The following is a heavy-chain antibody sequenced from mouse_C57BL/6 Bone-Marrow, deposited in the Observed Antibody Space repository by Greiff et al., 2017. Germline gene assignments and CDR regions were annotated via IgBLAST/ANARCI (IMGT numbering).Heavy chain of an antibody. CDR2: IYPGSGST. CDR3: ARSDYDDDFDV. Sequence: QVQLQQSGAELVKPGASVKMSCKASGYTFTSYWITWVKQRPGQGLEWIGDIYPGSGSTNYNEKFKSKATLTVGTSSSTAYMQLSSLTSEDSAVYYCARSDYDDDFDVWGTGTAVTVSS. D-gene: IGHD2-3*01. CDR1: GYTFTSYW. J-gene: IGHJ1*03. V-gene: IGHV1-55*01.